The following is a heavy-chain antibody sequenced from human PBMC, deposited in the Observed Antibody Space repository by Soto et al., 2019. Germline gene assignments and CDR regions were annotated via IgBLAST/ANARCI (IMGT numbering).Heavy chain of an antibody. Sequence: SVKVSCKASGGTFSSYAISWVRQAPGQGLEWMGGIIPIFGTANYAQKFQGRVTITADESTSTAYMELSSLRSEDTAVYYCAGYNWKPRGDYYYYYGMDVWGQGTTVTVSS. CDR3: AGYNWKPRGDYYYYYGMDV. J-gene: IGHJ6*02. CDR2: IIPIFGTA. CDR1: GGTFSSYA. V-gene: IGHV1-69*13. D-gene: IGHD1-20*01.